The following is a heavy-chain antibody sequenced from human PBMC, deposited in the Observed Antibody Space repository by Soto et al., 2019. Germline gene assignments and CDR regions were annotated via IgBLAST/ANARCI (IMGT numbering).Heavy chain of an antibody. CDR3: ARHARRWSGIWGNAFDI. D-gene: IGHD3-3*01. Sequence: QVQLVESGGGVVQPGRSLRLSCAASGFTFSSYGMHWVRQAPGKGLEWVAVIWYEGSNKYYADSVKGRFTISRDNSKNTLYMQMNSLRAEDTGVYYGARHARRWSGIWGNAFDIWGQGTMVTVSS. CDR1: GFTFSSYG. CDR2: IWYEGSNK. V-gene: IGHV3-33*01. J-gene: IGHJ3*02.